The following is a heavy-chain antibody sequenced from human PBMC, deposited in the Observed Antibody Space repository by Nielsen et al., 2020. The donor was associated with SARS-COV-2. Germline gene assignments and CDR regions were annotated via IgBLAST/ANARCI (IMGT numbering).Heavy chain of an antibody. J-gene: IGHJ6*02. CDR1: VFTFSNAW. Sequence: SCAASVFTFSNAWMSWVRQAPGKGLEWVGRIKSKTDGGTTDYAAPVKVRFTISRDDSKNTLYLQMNSLKTEDTAVYYCTTGAHDFDWLMYGMDVWGQGTTVTVSS. V-gene: IGHV3-15*01. CDR3: TTGAHDFDWLMYGMDV. CDR2: IKSKTDGGTT. D-gene: IGHD3-9*01.